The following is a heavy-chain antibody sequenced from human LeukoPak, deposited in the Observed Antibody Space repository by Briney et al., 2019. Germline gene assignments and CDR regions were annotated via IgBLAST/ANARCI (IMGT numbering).Heavy chain of an antibody. CDR2: IIPIFGTA. Sequence: GASVKVSCKASGGTFSSYAISWVRQAPGQGLEWMGGIIPIFGTANYAQKFQGRVTITRDTSASTAYMELSSLRSEDTAVYYCARDLWGTVTTSSFDYWGQGTLVTVSS. V-gene: IGHV1-69*05. J-gene: IGHJ4*02. D-gene: IGHD4-17*01. CDR1: GGTFSSYA. CDR3: ARDLWGTVTTSSFDY.